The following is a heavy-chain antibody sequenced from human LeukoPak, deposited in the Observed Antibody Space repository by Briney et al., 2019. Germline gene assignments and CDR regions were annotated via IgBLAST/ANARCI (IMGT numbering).Heavy chain of an antibody. Sequence: SETLSLTCAVYGGSFSGYYWSWIRQPPGKGLEWIGEINHSGSTNYNPSLKSRVTMSVDTSKNQFSLKLSSVTAADTAVYYCARDLIPPVAGTWFDPWGQGTLVTVSS. CDR2: INHSGST. J-gene: IGHJ5*02. V-gene: IGHV4-34*01. CDR1: GGSFSGYY. CDR3: ARDLIPPVAGTWFDP. D-gene: IGHD6-19*01.